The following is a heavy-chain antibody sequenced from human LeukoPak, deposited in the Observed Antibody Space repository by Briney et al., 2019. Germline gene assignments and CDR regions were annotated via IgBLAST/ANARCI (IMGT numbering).Heavy chain of an antibody. CDR1: GGSISRGSYY. CDR3: ARAHHYGSGSMGGAFDI. CDR2: IYTSGST. Sequence: SETLSLTCTVSGGSISRGSYYWSWIRQPAGKGLEWTGRIYTSGSTNYSPSLKSRVTISVDTSKNQFSLKLSSVTAADTAVYYCARAHHYGSGSMGGAFDIWGQGTMVTVSS. V-gene: IGHV4-61*02. J-gene: IGHJ3*02. D-gene: IGHD3-10*01.